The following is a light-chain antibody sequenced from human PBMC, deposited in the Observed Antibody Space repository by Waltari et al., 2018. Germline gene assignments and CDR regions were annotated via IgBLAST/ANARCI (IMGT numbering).Light chain of an antibody. J-gene: IGKJ5*01. Sequence: DIQFTQSLSFLSASVGARVTIPCRASQGISTYLAWYQQKPGKAPNLLIYAASRLQSGVPSRFSGSGAGTEFTLTISSLQPEDFATYYCQQLNTYPLITFGQGTRLEIK. CDR3: QQLNTYPLIT. CDR2: AAS. V-gene: IGKV1-9*01. CDR1: QGISTY.